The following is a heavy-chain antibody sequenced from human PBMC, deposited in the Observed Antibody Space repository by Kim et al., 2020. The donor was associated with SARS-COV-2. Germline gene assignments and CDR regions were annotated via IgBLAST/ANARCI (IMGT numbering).Heavy chain of an antibody. CDR2: ISYDGSNK. J-gene: IGHJ5*02. V-gene: IGHV3-30*04. D-gene: IGHD2-21*01. CDR3: AREETYCGGDCYSGWFDP. Sequence: GGSLRLSCAASGFTFSSYAMHWVRQAPGKGLEWVAVISYDGSNKYYVDSVKGRFTISRDNSKNTLYLQMNSLRAEDTAVYYCAREETYCGGDCYSGWFDPWGQGTHVTLSS. CDR1: GFTFSSYA.